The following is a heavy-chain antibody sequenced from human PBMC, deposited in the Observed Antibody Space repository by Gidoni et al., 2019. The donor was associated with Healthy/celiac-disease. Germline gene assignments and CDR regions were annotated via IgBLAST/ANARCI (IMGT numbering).Heavy chain of an antibody. V-gene: IGHV3-7*01. D-gene: IGHD5-18*01. CDR3: ASTQRYSYGSDY. J-gene: IGHJ4*02. Sequence: EVQLVESGGGLVQPGGSLRLSCAASGFTFSNYWMSWVRQAPGKGLEWVANIKQDGSEKYYVDSVKGRFTISRDNAKNSLYLQMNSLRAEDTAVYYCASTQRYSYGSDYWGQGTLVTVSS. CDR2: IKQDGSEK. CDR1: GFTFSNYW.